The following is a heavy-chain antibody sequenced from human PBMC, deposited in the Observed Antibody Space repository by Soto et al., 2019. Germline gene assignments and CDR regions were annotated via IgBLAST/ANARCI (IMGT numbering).Heavy chain of an antibody. Sequence: PSETLSLTCTVSGGSISSYYWSWIRQPPGKGLEWIGYIYYSGSTNYNPSLKSRVTISVDTSKNQFSLKLSSVTAADTAVYYCARGGGYDSFDFWGQGIQVTVSS. CDR1: GGSISSYY. J-gene: IGHJ4*02. CDR2: IYYSGST. CDR3: ARGGGYDSFDF. D-gene: IGHD2-15*01. V-gene: IGHV4-59*01.